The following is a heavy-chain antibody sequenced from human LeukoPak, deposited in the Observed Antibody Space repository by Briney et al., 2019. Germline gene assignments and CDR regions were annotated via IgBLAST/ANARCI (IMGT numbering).Heavy chain of an antibody. CDR2: IYYSGRT. CDR1: GDSISRSDSY. J-gene: IGHJ1*01. Sequence: PSETLSLTCSVSGDSISRSDSYWDWIRQPPGKEQEWIGTIYYSGRTYYSPSLNSRVTMSVDTSSNQFSLNLRSVTAADTAVYYCARRRYYDGSGYLEWGQGTLLSVSS. D-gene: IGHD3-22*01. CDR3: ARRRYYDGSGYLE. V-gene: IGHV4-39*01.